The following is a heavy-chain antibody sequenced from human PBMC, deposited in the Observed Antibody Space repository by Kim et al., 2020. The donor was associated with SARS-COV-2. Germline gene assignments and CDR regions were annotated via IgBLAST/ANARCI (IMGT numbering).Heavy chain of an antibody. J-gene: IGHJ5*02. CDR3: ARGGPDIVGATNWFDP. Sequence: SETLSLTCTVSGGSINSGGYYWSWIRQHPGKGLEWIGYIYYSGSTYYNPSLKSRVTISVDTSKNQFSLKLSSVTAADTAVYYCARGGPDIVGATNWFDPWGQGTLVTVSS. D-gene: IGHD1-26*01. V-gene: IGHV4-31*03. CDR1: GGSINSGGYY. CDR2: IYYSGST.